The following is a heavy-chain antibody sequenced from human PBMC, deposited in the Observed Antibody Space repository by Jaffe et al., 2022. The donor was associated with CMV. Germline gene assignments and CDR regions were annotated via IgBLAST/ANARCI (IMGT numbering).Heavy chain of an antibody. V-gene: IGHV6-1*01. J-gene: IGHJ4*02. Sequence: QVQLQLSGPGLLKPSQTLTLTCAISGDSVSTTSVAWNWIRQSPSSGLEWLGRTQFASKWYTDYAVSVRGRISINPDTSRNQFSLHLDSVTPEDTAIYYCSRGEHRALDSWGQGALVTVSS. CDR2: TQFASKWYT. CDR1: GDSVSTTSVA. CDR3: SRGEHRALDS.